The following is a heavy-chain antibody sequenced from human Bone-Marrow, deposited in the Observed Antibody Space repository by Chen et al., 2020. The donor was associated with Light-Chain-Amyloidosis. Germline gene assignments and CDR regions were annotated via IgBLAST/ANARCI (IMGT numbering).Heavy chain of an antibody. CDR3: ARWDLRAFDM. CDR1: DVSSVSHY. CDR2: IYYTGST. Sequence: QVQLQESGPGLVKPSETLSLTCTVPDVSSVSHYWSWIRQPPGKGLEWIGYIYYTGSTNYNPSLRSRVTISVDTSKNQFSLKVNSVTAADTAIYYCARWDLRAFDMWGRGTMVTVSS. J-gene: IGHJ3*02. D-gene: IGHD1-26*01. V-gene: IGHV4-59*11.